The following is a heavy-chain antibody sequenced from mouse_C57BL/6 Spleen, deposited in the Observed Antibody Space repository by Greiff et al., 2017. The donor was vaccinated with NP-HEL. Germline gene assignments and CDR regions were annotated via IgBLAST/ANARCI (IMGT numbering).Heavy chain of an antibody. CDR3: AHMVTTREYFDV. J-gene: IGHJ1*03. D-gene: IGHD2-2*01. CDR1: GYTFTSYW. Sequence: VQLQQPGAELVKPGASVKLSCKASGYTFTSYWMHWVKQRPGQGLEWIGMIHPNSGSTNYNEKFKSKATLTVDKSSSTAYMQLSSLTSEDSAVYYCAHMVTTREYFDVWGTGTTVTVSS. V-gene: IGHV1-64*01. CDR2: IHPNSGST.